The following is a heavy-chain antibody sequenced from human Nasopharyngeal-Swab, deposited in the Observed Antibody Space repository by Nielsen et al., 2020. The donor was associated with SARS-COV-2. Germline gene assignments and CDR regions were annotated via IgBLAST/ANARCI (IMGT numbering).Heavy chain of an antibody. J-gene: IGHJ6*03. CDR2: IYYSGST. Sequence: SETLSLTCTVSGGSISSYYWSWIRQPPGKGLEWIGYIYYSGSTNYNPSLKSRVTISVDTSKNQFSLKLSSVTAADTAVYYCARGHYDYWGSSYYYYMDVWGKGTTVTVSS. CDR1: GGSISSYY. D-gene: IGHD3-3*01. CDR3: ARGHYDYWGSSYYYYMDV. V-gene: IGHV4-59*01.